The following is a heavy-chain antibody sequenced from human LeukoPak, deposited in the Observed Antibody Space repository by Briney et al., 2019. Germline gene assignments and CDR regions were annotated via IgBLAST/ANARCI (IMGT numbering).Heavy chain of an antibody. J-gene: IGHJ4*02. D-gene: IGHD6-19*01. Sequence: PGGSLRLSCVTSGFIFNKNGMHWVRQAPGKGLEWVSYIRKNGRDQYYADSVKGRFTISRDDSKNTVHLQITNLRSEDTAVYSCAKDWQWSQDYWRQGTLITVSS. CDR2: IRKNGRDQ. CDR3: AKDWQWSQDY. V-gene: IGHV3-30*02. CDR1: GFIFNKNG.